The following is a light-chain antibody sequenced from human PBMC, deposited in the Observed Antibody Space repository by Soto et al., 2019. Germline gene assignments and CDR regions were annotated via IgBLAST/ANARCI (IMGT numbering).Light chain of an antibody. CDR1: SSDVGGYNY. CDR2: DVS. Sequence: QSALTQPRSVSGSPGQSVTISCTGTSSDVGGYNYVSWYQQHPGKAPKLMIYDVSKRPSGVPDRFSGSKSANTASLTISGLQAEDEADYYCCSYAGSYTWVFGGGTKLPS. CDR3: CSYAGSYTWV. V-gene: IGLV2-11*01. J-gene: IGLJ3*02.